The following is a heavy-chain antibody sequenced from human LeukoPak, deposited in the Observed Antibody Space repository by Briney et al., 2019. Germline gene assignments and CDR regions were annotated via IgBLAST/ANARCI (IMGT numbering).Heavy chain of an antibody. CDR1: GFSFSSTW. V-gene: IGHV3-74*01. J-gene: IGHJ4*02. D-gene: IGHD3-16*01. CDR3: ARDWYYSIDY. Sequence: GGSLRLSCAASGFSFSSTWMHWVRQAPGKGLVWVSRINSDGTTTYADSVKGRFTISRDNAKNTLYLQMNSLRVEDTAVYYCARDWYYSIDYWGRGTLVTVSS. CDR2: INSDGTT.